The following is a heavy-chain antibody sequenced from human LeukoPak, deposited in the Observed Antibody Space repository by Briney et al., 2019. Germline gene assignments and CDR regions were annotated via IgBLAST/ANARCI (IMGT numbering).Heavy chain of an antibody. D-gene: IGHD6-6*01. CDR3: AKDQLGNWYFDI. CDR2: ISGSGGST. J-gene: IGHJ2*01. V-gene: IGHV3-23*01. Sequence: GGSLRLSCSASGFTFNNYVMSWVRQAPGKGLEWVSSISGSGGSTNYADSVKGRFTLSRDNSKNTLYLQMNSLRAEDTAVYFCAKDQLGNWYFDIWGRGTLVTVSS. CDR1: GFTFNNYV.